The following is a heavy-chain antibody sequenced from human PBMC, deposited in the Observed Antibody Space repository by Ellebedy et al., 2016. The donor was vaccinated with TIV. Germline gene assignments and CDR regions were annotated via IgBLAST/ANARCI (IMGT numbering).Heavy chain of an antibody. D-gene: IGHD2-8*02. J-gene: IGHJ3*01. Sequence: MPGGSLRLSCAASGLTFSSHSMNWIRQSAGKVLEWIGRIHASGSTKYNPSLKSRVTMSVDMSKNQFSLRLNFVTAADTAVYYCARPRVPGVLDAFDLWGQGTMVTVSS. CDR2: IHASGST. CDR1: GLTFSSHS. V-gene: IGHV4-4*07. CDR3: ARPRVPGVLDAFDL.